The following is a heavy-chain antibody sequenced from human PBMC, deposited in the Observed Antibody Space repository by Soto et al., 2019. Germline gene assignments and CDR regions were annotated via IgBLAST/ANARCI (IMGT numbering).Heavy chain of an antibody. D-gene: IGHD3-16*01. CDR3: AKSVSSRFGGMDV. CDR2: ISGSGGST. CDR1: GVSFSSYA. Sequence: PGGSLRLSCAASGVSFSSYAMSWVRQAPGKGLEWVSAISGSGGSTYYADSVKGRFTISRDNSKNTLYLQMDSLRAQDTAVYYCAKSVSSRFGGMDVWGQGITVTVSS. J-gene: IGHJ6*02. V-gene: IGHV3-23*01.